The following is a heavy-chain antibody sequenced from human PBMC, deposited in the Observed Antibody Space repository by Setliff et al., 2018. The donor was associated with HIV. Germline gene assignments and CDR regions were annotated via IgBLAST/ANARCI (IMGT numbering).Heavy chain of an antibody. CDR3: ARGLEAYSGYGIDY. CDR2: IYHSGST. J-gene: IGHJ4*02. V-gene: IGHV4-38-2*01. D-gene: IGHD5-12*01. Sequence: SETLSLTCAVSDYSISSGYYWGWIRQPPGKGLEWIGSIYHSGSTHYNPSLKSRVTISVDTSKNQFSLKLSSVTAADTAVYYCARGLEAYSGYGIDYWGQGTLVTVSS. CDR1: DYSISSGYY.